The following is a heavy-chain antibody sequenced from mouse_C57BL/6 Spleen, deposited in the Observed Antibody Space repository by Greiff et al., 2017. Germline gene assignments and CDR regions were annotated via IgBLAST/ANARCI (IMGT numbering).Heavy chain of an antibody. CDR2: IYPGDGDT. Sequence: VKLLESGPELVKPGASVKISCKASGYAFSSSCMNWVKQRHGKGLEWIGRIYPGDGDTNYNGKFKGKATLTADKSSSTAYMQLSSLTSEDSAVYVCAREKSNDWYFDVWGTGTTVTVSS. CDR3: AREKSNDWYFDV. D-gene: IGHD2-5*01. V-gene: IGHV1-82*01. CDR1: GYAFSSSC. J-gene: IGHJ1*03.